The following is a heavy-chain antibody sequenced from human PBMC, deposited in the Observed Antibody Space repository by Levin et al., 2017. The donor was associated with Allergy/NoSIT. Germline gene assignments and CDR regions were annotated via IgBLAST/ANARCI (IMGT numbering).Heavy chain of an antibody. J-gene: IGHJ4*02. Sequence: GESLKISCATSGFTFDDMNWVRQAPGKGLEWLSHISINSRVTSYADSVRGRFTISRDNAKSSLFLQMNNLRAEDTAVYYCARDREWSFEYWGQGALVTVSS. D-gene: IGHD3-3*01. CDR2: ISINSRVT. CDR1: GFTFDD. V-gene: IGHV3-48*04. CDR3: ARDREWSFEY.